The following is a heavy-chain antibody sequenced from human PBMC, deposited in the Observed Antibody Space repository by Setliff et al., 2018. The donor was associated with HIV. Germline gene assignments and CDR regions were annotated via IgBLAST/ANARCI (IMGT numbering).Heavy chain of an antibody. CDR3: ARTNIYSDAFDI. V-gene: IGHV7-4-1*02. Sequence: ASVKVSCKASGYIFTSYALNWVRQVPGQGVEWMGWISSNTGNPTYGQDFTGRFVFSLDTSVNTAYLQITTLKAEDSAMYYCARTNIYSDAFDIWGQGTMVTVS. J-gene: IGHJ3*02. D-gene: IGHD2-21*01. CDR2: ISSNTGNP. CDR1: GYIFTSYA.